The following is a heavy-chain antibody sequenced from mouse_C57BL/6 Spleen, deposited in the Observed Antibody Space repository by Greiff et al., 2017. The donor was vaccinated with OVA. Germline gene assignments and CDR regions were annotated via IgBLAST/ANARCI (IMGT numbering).Heavy chain of an antibody. CDR2: ISYDGSN. D-gene: IGHD1-1*01. CDR1: GYSITSGYY. J-gene: IGHJ2*01. Sequence: EVKLVESGPGLVKPSQSLSLTCSVTGYSITSGYYWNWIRQFPGNKLEWMGYISYDGSNNYNPSLKNRISITRDTSKNQFFLKLNSVTTEDTATYYCAREGVYGSSYWGQGTTLTVSS. V-gene: IGHV3-6*01. CDR3: AREGVYGSSY.